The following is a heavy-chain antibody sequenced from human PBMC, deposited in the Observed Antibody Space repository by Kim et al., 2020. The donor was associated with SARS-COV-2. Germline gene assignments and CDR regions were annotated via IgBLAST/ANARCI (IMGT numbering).Heavy chain of an antibody. D-gene: IGHD2-2*01. J-gene: IGHJ6*02. CDR2: ISAYNGNT. V-gene: IGHV1-18*04. CDR3: ARSLYCSSTSCHYYYYGMDV. CDR1: GYTFTSYG. Sequence: ASVKVSCKASGYTFTSYGISWVRQAPGQGLEWMGWISAYNGNTNYAQKLQGRVTMTTDTSTSTAYMELRSLRSDDTAVYYCARSLYCSSTSCHYYYYGMDVCGQGTTVTVSS.